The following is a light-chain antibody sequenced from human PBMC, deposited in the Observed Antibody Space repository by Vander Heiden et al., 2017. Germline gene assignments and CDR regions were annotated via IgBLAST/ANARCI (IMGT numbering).Light chain of an antibody. V-gene: IGKV3-15*01. CDR3: QQDNNWPRT. J-gene: IGKJ4*01. CDR2: GAS. CDR1: QSVGNN. Sequence: EIVMTQSPATLSVSPGERATLSCRASQSVGNNLAWYQQKPGQAPRLLIFGASGGATGIPGRFSGSGSGTEFTLTISSLQSEDFAVYYCQQDNNWPRTFGGGTKVEIK.